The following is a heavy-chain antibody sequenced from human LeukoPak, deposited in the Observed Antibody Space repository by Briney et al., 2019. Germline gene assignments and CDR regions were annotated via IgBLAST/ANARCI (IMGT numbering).Heavy chain of an antibody. D-gene: IGHD5-12*01. Sequence: GGSLRLSCAASGFTFSSYAMSWVRQAPGKGLEWVSAISGSGGSTYYADSVKGRFTISRDNSKNTLYLQMNSLRAEDTAVYYCAKDLVDIVATALGYLVQGTLVTVSS. CDR1: GFTFSSYA. V-gene: IGHV3-23*01. J-gene: IGHJ4*02. CDR2: ISGSGGST. CDR3: AKDLVDIVATALGY.